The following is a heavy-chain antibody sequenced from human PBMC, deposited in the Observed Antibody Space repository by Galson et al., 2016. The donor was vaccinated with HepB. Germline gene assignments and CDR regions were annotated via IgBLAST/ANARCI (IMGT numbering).Heavy chain of an antibody. CDR2: TYYRSKWYH. V-gene: IGHV6-1*01. D-gene: IGHD3-16*01. CDR1: GACVASNSAA. J-gene: IGHJ5*02. CDR3: ARTKGGWFDP. Sequence: CAISGACVASNSAAWNWIRQSPWRGLEWRGRTYYRSKWYHDYAVSVNSRILINPDTDKTKFSLQLNSGTSEDTAGYYGARTKGGWFDPWGQGTLVTVSS.